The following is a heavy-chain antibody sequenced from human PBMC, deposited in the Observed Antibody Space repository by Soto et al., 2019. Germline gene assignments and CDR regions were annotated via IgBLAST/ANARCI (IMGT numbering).Heavy chain of an antibody. CDR3: ARAPENVYGDYYNWFDP. Sequence: PSETLSLTCAVYGGSFSGYYWSWIRQPPGKGLEWIREINHSGSTNYNPSLKSRVTISVDTSKNQFSLKLSSVTAADTAVYYCARAPENVYGDYYNWFDPWGQGTLVTVSS. D-gene: IGHD4-17*01. V-gene: IGHV4-34*01. CDR1: GGSFSGYY. CDR2: INHSGST. J-gene: IGHJ5*02.